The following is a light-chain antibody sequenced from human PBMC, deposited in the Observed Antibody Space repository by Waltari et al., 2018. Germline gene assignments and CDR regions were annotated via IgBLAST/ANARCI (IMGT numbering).Light chain of an antibody. V-gene: IGLV4-69*01. CDR2: LNSDGSH. CDR3: QTWDTGIRV. Sequence: PVLTQSPSASPSLRASVKLTCTSSSGYRCYGIAWHQQQQGKAPRYLMRLNSDGSHSKGDGIPDRFSCSSSGAERYLTISNLQSEDEADYYCQTWDTGIRVFGGGTRLTVL. CDR1: SGYRCYG. J-gene: IGLJ2*01.